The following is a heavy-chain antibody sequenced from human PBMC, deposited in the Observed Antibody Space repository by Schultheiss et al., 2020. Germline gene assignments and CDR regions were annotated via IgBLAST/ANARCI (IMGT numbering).Heavy chain of an antibody. V-gene: IGHV1-69*13. Sequence: SVKVSCKASGGTFSSYAISWVRQAPGQGLEWMGGIIPIFGTANYAQKFQGRVTITADESTSTAYMELSSLRSEDTAVYYCARDVPEPVVVTYLGAFDIWGQGTMVTV. J-gene: IGHJ3*02. CDR1: GGTFSSYA. CDR2: IIPIFGTA. D-gene: IGHD2-21*02. CDR3: ARDVPEPVVVTYLGAFDI.